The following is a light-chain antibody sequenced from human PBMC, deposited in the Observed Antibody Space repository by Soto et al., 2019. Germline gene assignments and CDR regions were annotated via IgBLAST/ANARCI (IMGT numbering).Light chain of an antibody. J-gene: IGKJ4*01. V-gene: IGKV1-39*01. Sequence: DIQMTQFPSSLSASVGDRVTITCRASQTIRSHLNWYQQKPGEAPKXVIYATSTLQSGVPSRFNGSVSGTDCTLSISSLQPEDFATYYCQQTYRTPLTFRGGTKVDI. CDR1: QTIRSH. CDR3: QQTYRTPLT. CDR2: ATS.